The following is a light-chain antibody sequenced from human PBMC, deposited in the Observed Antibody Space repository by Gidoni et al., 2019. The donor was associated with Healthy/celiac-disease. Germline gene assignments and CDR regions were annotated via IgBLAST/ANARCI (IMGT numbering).Light chain of an antibody. Sequence: QSVLPQPPSASGTPGQRATISCSGSSSNIGSNYVYWYQQLPGTAPKLLIYRNNQRPSGVPDRFSGSKSGTSASLAISGRRSEDEADYYCAAWDDSLSGAVFGGGTKLTVL. CDR3: AAWDDSLSGAV. CDR1: SSNIGSNY. CDR2: RNN. J-gene: IGLJ3*02. V-gene: IGLV1-47*01.